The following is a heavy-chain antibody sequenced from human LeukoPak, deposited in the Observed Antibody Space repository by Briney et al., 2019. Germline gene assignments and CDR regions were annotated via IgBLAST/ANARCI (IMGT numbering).Heavy chain of an antibody. CDR1: GFTFDDYG. J-gene: IGHJ3*02. Sequence: GGSLRLSCAASGFTFDDYGMSWVRQAPGKGLEWVSTISAGGGSTYYADSVKGRFTISRDNSKNTLYLQMNSLRAEDTAVYYCAEPQPEGYCSSTSCLRVAFDIWGQGTMVTVSS. D-gene: IGHD2-2*01. V-gene: IGHV3-23*01. CDR2: ISAGGGST. CDR3: AEPQPEGYCSSTSCLRVAFDI.